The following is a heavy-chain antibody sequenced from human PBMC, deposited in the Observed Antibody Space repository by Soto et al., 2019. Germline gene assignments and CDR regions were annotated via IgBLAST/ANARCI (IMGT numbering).Heavy chain of an antibody. J-gene: IGHJ5*02. CDR3: AGARTSGRNWFDP. Sequence: EVQLVESGGGLVQPGGSLRLSCAASGFTFSNDWMHWVRQAPGKGLVWVSRINSDGTTTNYADSVKGRFTISRDNAKNTLYLQMSSLRAEDTAIYYCAGARTSGRNWFDPWGQGTLVTVSS. CDR2: INSDGTTT. V-gene: IGHV3-74*01. D-gene: IGHD2-8*01. CDR1: GFTFSNDW.